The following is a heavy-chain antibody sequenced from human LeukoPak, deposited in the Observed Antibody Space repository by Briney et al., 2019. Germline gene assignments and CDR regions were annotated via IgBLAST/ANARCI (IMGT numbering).Heavy chain of an antibody. D-gene: IGHD3-3*01. J-gene: IGHJ4*02. CDR2: INHSGST. V-gene: IGHV4-34*01. CDR3: ARLGFHYDFWSGYPSSFDY. Sequence: SETLSLTCAVYGGSFSGYYWSWIRQPPGKGLEWIGEINHSGSTNYNPSLKSRVTISVDTSKNQFSLKLSSVTAADTAVYYCARLGFHYDFWSGYPSSFDYWGQGTLVTVSS. CDR1: GGSFSGYY.